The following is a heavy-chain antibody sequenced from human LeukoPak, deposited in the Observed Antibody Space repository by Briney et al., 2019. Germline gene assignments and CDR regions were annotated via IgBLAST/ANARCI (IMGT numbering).Heavy chain of an antibody. Sequence: ASVKVSCKASAYSFTSYGISWVRQAPGQGLEWMGWISAYNGNTNYAQKLQGRVTMTTDTSTSTAYMELRSLRSDDTAVYYCARVEDIVVVPAAMCYWGQGTLVTVSS. D-gene: IGHD2-2*01. CDR1: AYSFTSYG. J-gene: IGHJ4*02. CDR3: ARVEDIVVVPAAMCY. CDR2: ISAYNGNT. V-gene: IGHV1-18*01.